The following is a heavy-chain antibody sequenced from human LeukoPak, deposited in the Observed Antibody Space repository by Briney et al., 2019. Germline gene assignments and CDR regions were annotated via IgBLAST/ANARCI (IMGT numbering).Heavy chain of an antibody. CDR3: ARDVRWLNSGWGSGTYYAPYFDY. J-gene: IGHJ4*02. CDR1: GGTFSSYA. Sequence: ASVKVSCKASGGTFSSYAISWVRQAPGQGLEWMGGIIPIFGTANYAQKFQGRVTITADKSTSTAYMELSSLRSEDTAVYYCARDVRWLNSGWGSGTYYAPYFDYWGQGTLVTVSS. V-gene: IGHV1-69*06. D-gene: IGHD3-10*01. CDR2: IIPIFGTA.